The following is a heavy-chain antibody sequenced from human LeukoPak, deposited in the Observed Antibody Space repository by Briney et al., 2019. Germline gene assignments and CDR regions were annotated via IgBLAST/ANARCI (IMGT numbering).Heavy chain of an antibody. V-gene: IGHV3-7*04. J-gene: IGHJ4*02. Sequence: GGSLSLSCVAFGFPLSSYWMTWVRKAPGKGLEWLDNIKQDGSKKSYVDSVKGRFTISRDNAKNSLYLQMNSLRAEDTAIYYCTRVGYIDEGIDYWGQGTLVTVSS. CDR3: TRVGYIDEGIDY. CDR1: GFPLSSYW. CDR2: IKQDGSKK. D-gene: IGHD5-24*01.